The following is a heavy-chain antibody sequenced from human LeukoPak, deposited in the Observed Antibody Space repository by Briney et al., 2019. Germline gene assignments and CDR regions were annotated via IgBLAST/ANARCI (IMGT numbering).Heavy chain of an antibody. J-gene: IGHJ3*02. D-gene: IGHD1-26*01. CDR3: ALLGGGSFGAFDI. CDR2: ISGSGGST. V-gene: IGHV3-23*01. CDR1: GFTFSSYG. Sequence: GGSLRLSCAASGFTFSSYGMSWVRQAPGKGLEWVSAISGSGGSTYYADSVKGRFTISRDNSKNTLYLQMNSLRAEDTAVYYCALLGGGSFGAFDIWGQGTMVTVSS.